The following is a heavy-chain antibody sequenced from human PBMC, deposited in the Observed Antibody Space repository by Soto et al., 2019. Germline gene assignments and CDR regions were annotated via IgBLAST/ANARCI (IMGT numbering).Heavy chain of an antibody. J-gene: IGHJ4*02. Sequence: QLQLQESGLGLVKPSETLSLICTVTGGSISSSNYYWGWIRQAPGKGLEWIGSIYYRGNTYHNPSLKSRVAISVDTSKSHDALNLISVTAADTALYFCARQGKGSGVAFDSWGQGILVTVSS. CDR2: IYYRGNT. D-gene: IGHD1-26*01. V-gene: IGHV4-39*01. CDR3: ARQGKGSGVAFDS. CDR1: GGSISSSNYY.